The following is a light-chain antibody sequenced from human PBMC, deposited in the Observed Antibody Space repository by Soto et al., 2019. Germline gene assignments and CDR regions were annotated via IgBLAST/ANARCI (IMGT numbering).Light chain of an antibody. V-gene: IGKV3-20*01. J-gene: IGKJ1*01. CDR3: QHYGSSPRT. Sequence: EIVLTQSPFALSLSPGERATLSCMASQSLSSSQLAWYQQKPGQAPRLLIHDASSRATGISDRFTGSGSGTDFTLTITTLEPEDFAVYYCQHYGSSPRTFGLGTKVDIK. CDR2: DAS. CDR1: QSLSSSQ.